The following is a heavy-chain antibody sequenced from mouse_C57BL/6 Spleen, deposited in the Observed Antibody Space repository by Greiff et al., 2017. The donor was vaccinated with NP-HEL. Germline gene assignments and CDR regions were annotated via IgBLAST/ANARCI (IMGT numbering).Heavy chain of an antibody. CDR1: GYTFTSYG. J-gene: IGHJ4*01. Sequence: QVQLKESGAELARPGASVKLSCKASGYTFTSYGISWVKQRTGQGLEWIGEIYPRSGNTYYNEKFKGKATLTADKSSSTAYMELRSLTSEDSAVYFCARWRNLLLYYYAMDYWGQGTSVTVSS. CDR3: ARWRNLLLYYYAMDY. V-gene: IGHV1-81*01. CDR2: IYPRSGNT. D-gene: IGHD2-1*01.